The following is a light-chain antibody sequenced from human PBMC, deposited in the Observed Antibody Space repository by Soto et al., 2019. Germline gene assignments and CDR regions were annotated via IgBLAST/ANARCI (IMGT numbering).Light chain of an antibody. CDR2: EGS. CDR1: SSDVGSYNL. J-gene: IGLJ2*01. CDR3: CSYAGSSTFV. V-gene: IGLV2-23*03. Sequence: QSVLTQPASVSGSPGQSITISCTGTSSDVGSYNLVSWYQQHPGKAPKLMIYEGSKRPSGVSNRFSGSKSGNTASLTISGLPAEDEADYYCCSYAGSSTFVFGGGTKVTVL.